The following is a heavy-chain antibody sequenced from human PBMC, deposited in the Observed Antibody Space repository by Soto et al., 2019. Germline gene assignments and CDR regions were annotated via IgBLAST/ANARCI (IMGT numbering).Heavy chain of an antibody. D-gene: IGHD3-3*01. CDR2: ISSSGSTI. CDR1: GFTFSDYY. Sequence: SLRLSCAASGFTFSDYYMSWIRQAPGKGLEWVSYISSSGSTIYYADSVKGRFTISRDNAKNSLYLQMNSLRAEDTAVYYCARTKYYDFWSGYYKASVDFDYWGQGTLVTVSS. J-gene: IGHJ4*02. CDR3: ARTKYYDFWSGYYKASVDFDY. V-gene: IGHV3-11*01.